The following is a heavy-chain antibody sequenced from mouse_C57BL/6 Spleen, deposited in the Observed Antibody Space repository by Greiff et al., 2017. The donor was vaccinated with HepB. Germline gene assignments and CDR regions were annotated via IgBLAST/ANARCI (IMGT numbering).Heavy chain of an antibody. J-gene: IGHJ3*01. CDR1: GYTFTSYW. D-gene: IGHD3-2*02. Sequence: QVQLQQPGAELVKPGASVKVSCKASGYTFTSYWMHWVKQRPGQGLEWIGRIHPSDSDTNYNQKFKGKATLTVDKSSSTAYMQLSSLTSEDSAVYYCAPETAQATSAYWGQGTLVTVSA. V-gene: IGHV1-74*01. CDR3: APETAQATSAY. CDR2: IHPSDSDT.